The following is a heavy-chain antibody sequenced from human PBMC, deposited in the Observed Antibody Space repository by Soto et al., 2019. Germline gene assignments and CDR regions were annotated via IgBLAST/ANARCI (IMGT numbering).Heavy chain of an antibody. J-gene: IGHJ4*01. Sequence: PSETLSLTCTVSGAPITINYWSWIRQAPGEGLEWIGYIYYSGSTTYNPSLKSRVTMSADTSKDQFSLKLNSVIAAETAVYYCARDAGGPYDHWGSGILVTISS. V-gene: IGHV4-59*01. CDR2: IYYSGST. CDR3: ARDAGGPYDH. D-gene: IGHD2-15*01. CDR1: GAPITINY.